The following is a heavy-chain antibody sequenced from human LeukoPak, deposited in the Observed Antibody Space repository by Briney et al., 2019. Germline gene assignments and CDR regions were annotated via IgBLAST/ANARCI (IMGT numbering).Heavy chain of an antibody. D-gene: IGHD3-22*01. V-gene: IGHV3-72*01. CDR3: AKGLGLMIVVVIKTFDY. Sequence: GGSLRLSCAASGFTFSDHYMDWVRQAPGKGLEWVGRIGNKANSDTTEYAASVQGRFTISRDNSKNTLYLQMNSLRAEDTAVYYCAKGLGLMIVVVIKTFDYWGQGTLVTVSS. CDR1: GFTFSDHY. CDR2: IGNKANSDTT. J-gene: IGHJ4*02.